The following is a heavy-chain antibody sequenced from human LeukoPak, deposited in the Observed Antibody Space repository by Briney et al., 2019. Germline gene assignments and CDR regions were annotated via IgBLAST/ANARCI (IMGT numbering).Heavy chain of an antibody. J-gene: IGHJ3*02. D-gene: IGHD6-13*01. V-gene: IGHV3-30*04. CDR2: ISYDGSNK. CDR3: AREVSTGSSWYRDAFDI. CDR1: GFTFSSYA. Sequence: GGSLRLSCAASGFTFSSYAMHWVRQAPGKGLEWVAVISYDGSNKYYADFVKGRFTISRDNSKNTLYLQMNSLRAEDTAVYYCAREVSTGSSWYRDAFDIWGQGTMVTVSS.